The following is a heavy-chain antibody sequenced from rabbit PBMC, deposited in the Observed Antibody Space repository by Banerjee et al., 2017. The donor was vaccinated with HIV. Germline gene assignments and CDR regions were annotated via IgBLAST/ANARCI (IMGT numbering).Heavy chain of an antibody. CDR1: GFDFSSNA. Sequence: QEQLEESGGDLVKPEGSLTLTCKASGFDFSSNAMCWVRQAPGKRPEWIACIYCGDGSTYYASWVNGRFTISKASSTTVTLQMTSLTAADTATYFCARDLAGVIGWNFGLWGPGTLVTVS. CDR2: IYCGDGST. CDR3: ARDLAGVIGWNFGL. V-gene: IGHV1S47*01. J-gene: IGHJ4*01. D-gene: IGHD4-1*01.